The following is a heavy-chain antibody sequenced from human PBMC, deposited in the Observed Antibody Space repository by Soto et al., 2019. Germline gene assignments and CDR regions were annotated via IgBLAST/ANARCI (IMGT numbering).Heavy chain of an antibody. D-gene: IGHD2-21*02. J-gene: IGHJ4*02. CDR1: GFTFSSYG. Sequence: QVQLVESGGGVVQPGRSLRLSCAASGFTFSSYGMHWVRQAPGKGLEWVAVISYDGSDKYYADSVKGRFTISRDNSKNTLYLQMNSLRAEDTAVYYCAKDRGGDTTPLDYWGQGTLVTVSS. CDR3: AKDRGGDTTPLDY. V-gene: IGHV3-30*18. CDR2: ISYDGSDK.